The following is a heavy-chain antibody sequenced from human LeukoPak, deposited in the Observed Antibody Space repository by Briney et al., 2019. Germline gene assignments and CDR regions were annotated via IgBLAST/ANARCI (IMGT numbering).Heavy chain of an antibody. CDR3: AKDTGGNGAYFYAMDV. Sequence: GRSLRLSCVGSGFAFHNYAMHWVRRPPGKGLERVSAINWNSDTKAYADSVKGRFTISRDRARNSLYLQMDSLRPEDTALYYCAKDTGGNGAYFYAMDVWGQGTSVTVSS. J-gene: IGHJ6*02. V-gene: IGHV3-9*01. D-gene: IGHD4-23*01. CDR1: GFAFHNYA. CDR2: INWNSDTK.